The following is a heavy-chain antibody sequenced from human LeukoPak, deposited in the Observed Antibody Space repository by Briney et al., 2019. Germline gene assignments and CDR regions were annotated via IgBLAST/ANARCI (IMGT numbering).Heavy chain of an antibody. CDR3: AKGSWELSRA. D-gene: IGHD1-26*01. CDR1: GFTFDDYA. V-gene: IGHV3-9*01. J-gene: IGHJ5*02. Sequence: GRSLRLSCAASGFTFDDYAMHWVRQAPGKGLEWVSGISWNSGSIGYADSVKGRFTISRDNSKNTLYLQMNSLRAEDTAVYYCAKGSWELSRAWGQGTLVTVSS. CDR2: ISWNSGSI.